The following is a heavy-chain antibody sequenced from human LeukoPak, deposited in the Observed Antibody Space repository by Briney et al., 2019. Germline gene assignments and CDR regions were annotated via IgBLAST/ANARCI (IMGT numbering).Heavy chain of an antibody. Sequence: GGSLRLSCAASGFTLSSYAMSWVRQAPGKGLGWVSAISGSGGSTYYADSVKGRLTISRDNSRDTLYLQMNSLRAEDTAVYYCAKGYYDYVWGSYYFDYWGQGTLVTVSS. CDR1: GFTLSSYA. CDR3: AKGYYDYVWGSYYFDY. V-gene: IGHV3-23*01. CDR2: ISGSGGST. D-gene: IGHD3-16*01. J-gene: IGHJ4*02.